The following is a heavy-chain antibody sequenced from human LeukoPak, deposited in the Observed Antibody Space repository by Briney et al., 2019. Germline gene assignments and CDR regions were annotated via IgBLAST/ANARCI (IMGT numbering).Heavy chain of an antibody. CDR3: ASWSLITPSGDAFDI. CDR1: GYSFTSYW. D-gene: IGHD2-15*01. J-gene: IGHJ3*02. Sequence: GESLKISCKGSGYSFTSYWIGWVRQMPGKGLEWMGTIYPGDSDTRYSPSFQGQVTISADKSISTAYLQWSSLKASDTAMYYCASWSLITPSGDAFDIWGQGTMVTVSS. V-gene: IGHV5-51*01. CDR2: IYPGDSDT.